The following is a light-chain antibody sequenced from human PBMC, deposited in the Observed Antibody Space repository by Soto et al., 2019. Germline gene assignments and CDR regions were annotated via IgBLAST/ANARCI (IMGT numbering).Light chain of an antibody. CDR2: TTS. V-gene: IGKV3-11*01. CDR3: QQRSNWPLT. J-gene: IGKJ4*01. Sequence: EIVLTQSPATLSLSPGDRATLSCRASQSISRHLAWYQQKPGQAPRLLIYTTSNRATGIPARFSGSGSGTDFTLTIGSLDPEDFAVYYCQQRSNWPLTFGGGTKVEIK. CDR1: QSISRH.